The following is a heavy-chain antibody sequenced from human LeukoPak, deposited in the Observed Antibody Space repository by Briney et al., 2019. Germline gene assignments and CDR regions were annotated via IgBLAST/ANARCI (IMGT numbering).Heavy chain of an antibody. V-gene: IGHV3-30*02. CDR3: AKETWELLHLNYYYMDV. CDR1: GVTFSSYG. D-gene: IGHD1-26*01. CDR2: IRYDGSAK. Sequence: PGGSLRLSCVVSGVTFSSYGMHWVRQSPGKGLEWVTFIRYDGSAKYYADSVRGRFTISRDNSKNTLYLQMNSLRAEDTAVYYCAKETWELLHLNYYYMDVWGKGTTVTVSS. J-gene: IGHJ6*03.